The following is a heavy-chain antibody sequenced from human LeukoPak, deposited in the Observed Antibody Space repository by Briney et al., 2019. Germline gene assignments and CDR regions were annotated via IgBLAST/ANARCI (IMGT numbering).Heavy chain of an antibody. J-gene: IGHJ4*02. CDR2: VYPGDSDT. Sequence: GESLKISCQGSGYRFTDHWIAWVRQMPGKGLEWMGMVYPGDSDTRYSPSFQGQDTISADKSINTAYLQWSSLKASGTAIYYCTRRGSSGTYYVFDSWGQGTLVSVSS. CDR1: GYRFTDHW. V-gene: IGHV5-51*01. D-gene: IGHD3-22*01. CDR3: TRRGSSGTYYVFDS.